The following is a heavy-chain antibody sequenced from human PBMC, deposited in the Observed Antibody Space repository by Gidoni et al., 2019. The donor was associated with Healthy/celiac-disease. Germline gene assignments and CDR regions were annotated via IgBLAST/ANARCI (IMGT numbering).Heavy chain of an antibody. V-gene: IGHV1-69*17. CDR2: ISPILGIA. Sequence: VQLVQSGAAVNKPWSSMNVSCAASVVTFSIYAISWVRQAPGQGLEWMGGISPILGIANYAQKFQGRVTITADKSTSTAYMELSSLRSEDTAVYYCARGTAGDQFDPWGQGTLVTVSS. D-gene: IGHD7-27*01. CDR1: VVTFSIYA. J-gene: IGHJ5*02. CDR3: ARGTAGDQFDP.